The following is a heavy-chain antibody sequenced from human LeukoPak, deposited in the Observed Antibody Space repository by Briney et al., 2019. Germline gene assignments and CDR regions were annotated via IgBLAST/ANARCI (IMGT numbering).Heavy chain of an antibody. Sequence: PGGSLRLSCAASGFTFSSYSMNWVRQAPGKGLEWVSSISSSSSYIYYADSVKGRSTISRDNAKNSLYLQMNSLRAEDTALYYCARAQTYGDSRLLLDYWGQGTLVTVSS. CDR1: GFTFSSYS. CDR3: ARAQTYGDSRLLLDY. V-gene: IGHV3-21*04. D-gene: IGHD2-21*02. J-gene: IGHJ4*02. CDR2: ISSSSSYI.